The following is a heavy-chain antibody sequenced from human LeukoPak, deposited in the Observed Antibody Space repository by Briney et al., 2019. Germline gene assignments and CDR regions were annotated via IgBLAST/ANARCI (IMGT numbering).Heavy chain of an antibody. Sequence: SETLSLTCAVYGGSFSGYYWSWIRQPPGKGLEWMGEINHSGSTNYNPSLKSRVTISVDTSKNQFSLRLSSVTAADTAVYYCAREIAGAGTRSNWFDPWGQGTLVTVSS. V-gene: IGHV4-34*01. CDR3: AREIAGAGTRSNWFDP. D-gene: IGHD6-19*01. CDR1: GGSFSGYY. J-gene: IGHJ5*02. CDR2: INHSGST.